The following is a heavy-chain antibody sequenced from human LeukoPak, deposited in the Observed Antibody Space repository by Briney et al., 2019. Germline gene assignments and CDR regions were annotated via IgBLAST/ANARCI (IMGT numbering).Heavy chain of an antibody. Sequence: RGGSLRLSGAASRFALSSYVMNWVRQPPGKGLEWVSSITGSGGATYYADSMKGRFTISRDNSKNTLYLQMTSLKAEDTAVYYCAKRGSDFRALEYWGQGTLVTVSS. D-gene: IGHD3-3*01. V-gene: IGHV3-23*01. CDR3: AKRGSDFRALEY. J-gene: IGHJ4*02. CDR2: ITGSGGAT. CDR1: RFALSSYV.